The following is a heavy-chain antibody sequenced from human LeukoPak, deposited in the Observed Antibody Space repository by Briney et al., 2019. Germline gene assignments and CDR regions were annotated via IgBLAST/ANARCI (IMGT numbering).Heavy chain of an antibody. J-gene: IGHJ4*02. V-gene: IGHV3-23*01. CDR2: ISSSGGST. D-gene: IGHD3-22*01. Sequence: ETLSLTCTVSGGSISSGGYYWSWVRQAPGKGLEWVSAISSSGGSTYHADSVRGRFTISRDNSKNTQYLQMNSLRVEDTAVYYCAKVGSGYYDHLDFWGQGILVTVSS. CDR3: AKVGSGYYDHLDF. CDR1: GGSISSGGYY.